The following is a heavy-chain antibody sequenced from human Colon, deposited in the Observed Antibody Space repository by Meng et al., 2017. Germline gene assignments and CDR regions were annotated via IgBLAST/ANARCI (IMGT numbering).Heavy chain of an antibody. V-gene: IGHV3-21*01. CDR2: ISRNRGDI. D-gene: IGHD1-1*01. Sequence: GESLKISCAASGFTFSTYDMNWVRQPPGKGLEWVASISRNRGDIYYADSVKGRFTISRSNSKNSLYLEMISLRAEDTAVYYCARPDFKYKGMDDWGQGTTVTVSS. CDR3: ARPDFKYKGMDD. J-gene: IGHJ6*02. CDR1: GFTFSTYD.